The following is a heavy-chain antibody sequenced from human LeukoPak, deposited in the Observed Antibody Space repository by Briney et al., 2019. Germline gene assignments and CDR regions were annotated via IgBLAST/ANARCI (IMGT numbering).Heavy chain of an antibody. CDR2: IYHSGST. Sequence: LRLSCAASGFTFSSYAVSWVRQAPGKGLEWIGYIYHSGSTYYNPSLKSRVTISVDRSKNQFSLKLSSVTAADTAVYYCARLNYYDSSGYYFGYYFDYWGQGTLVTVSS. CDR1: GFTFSSYA. CDR3: ARLNYYDSSGYYFGYYFDY. J-gene: IGHJ4*02. D-gene: IGHD3-22*01. V-gene: IGHV4-30-2*01.